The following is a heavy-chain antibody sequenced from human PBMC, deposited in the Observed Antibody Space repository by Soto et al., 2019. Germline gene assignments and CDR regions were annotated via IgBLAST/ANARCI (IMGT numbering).Heavy chain of an antibody. D-gene: IGHD1-1*01. J-gene: IGHJ4*02. CDR3: ARHGPLTNNWNQLNC. Sequence: QLQLQESGPGLVKPSETLSLTCTVSGGSISRSPYYWAWIRQPPGKGLQWIGNIYYNGNTFYNPSLKSRVTISIDTSKSQFSLWLSSVTASDTAVYYCARHGPLTNNWNQLNCWGQGTLVTVSS. CDR1: GGSISRSPYY. V-gene: IGHV4-39*01. CDR2: IYYNGNT.